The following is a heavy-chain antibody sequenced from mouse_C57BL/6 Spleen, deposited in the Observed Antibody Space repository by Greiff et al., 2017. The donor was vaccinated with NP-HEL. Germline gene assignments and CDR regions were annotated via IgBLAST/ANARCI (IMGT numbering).Heavy chain of an antibody. V-gene: IGHV5-17*01. J-gene: IGHJ1*03. CDR2: ISSGSSTI. CDR3: ARSGVHYYYGSDWYFDV. CDR1: GFTFSDYG. D-gene: IGHD1-1*01. Sequence: EVMLVESGGGLVKPGGSLKLSCAASGFTFSDYGMHWVRQAPEKGLEWVAYISSGSSTIYYADTVKGRFTISRDNANNTLSLQKTRLRSEDTAMYYCARSGVHYYYGSDWYFDVWGTGTTVTVSS.